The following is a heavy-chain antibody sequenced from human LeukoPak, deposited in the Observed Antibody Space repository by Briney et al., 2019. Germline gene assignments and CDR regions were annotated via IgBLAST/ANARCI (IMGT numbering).Heavy chain of an antibody. CDR1: GFTFSDYY. Sequence: GGSPRLSCAASGFTFSDYYMSWIRQAPGKGLEWVSYISSSGSTIYYADSVKGRFTISRDNAKNSLYLQMNSLRAEDTAVYYCARYYDFWSGYSRGPAVYYGMDVWGQGTTVTVSS. V-gene: IGHV3-11*01. D-gene: IGHD3-3*01. CDR2: ISSSGSTI. CDR3: ARYYDFWSGYSRGPAVYYGMDV. J-gene: IGHJ6*02.